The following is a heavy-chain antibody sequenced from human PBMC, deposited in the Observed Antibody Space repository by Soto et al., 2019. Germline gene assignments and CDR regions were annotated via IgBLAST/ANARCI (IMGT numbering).Heavy chain of an antibody. J-gene: IGHJ6*02. CDR3: ELPLSKAGTYISFRSYYSYGLAF. CDR2: IIPILGSP. Sequence: QVQLVQSGAELKKPGSSVKVSCRASGGTFSTYGFSWVRQAPGKGLEWVGGIIPILGSPHYAQKFQGRVTITADESTSTAYVKVPSMRSEDNAIYSCELPLSKAGTYISFRSYYSYGLAFWGQGTTVTVSS. D-gene: IGHD1-26*01. V-gene: IGHV1-69*01. CDR1: GGTFSTYG.